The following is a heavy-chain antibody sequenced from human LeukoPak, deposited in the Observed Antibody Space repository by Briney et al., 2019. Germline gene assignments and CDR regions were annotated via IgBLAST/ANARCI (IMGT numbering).Heavy chain of an antibody. J-gene: IGHJ3*02. CDR2: VIPILGTT. V-gene: IGHV1-69*05. CDR1: GGTLSSYA. CDR3: ARDLYYDSSDSYAFDI. Sequence: SVKVSCKASGGTLSSYAINWARQAPGQGLEWMGGVIPILGTTNYAQKFQGRVTITTDESTSTAYMELSSLRSEDTAVYYCARDLYYDSSDSYAFDIWGQGTILTVSS. D-gene: IGHD3-22*01.